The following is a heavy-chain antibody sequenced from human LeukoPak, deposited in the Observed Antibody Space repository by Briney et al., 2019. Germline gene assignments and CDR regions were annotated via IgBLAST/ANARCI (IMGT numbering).Heavy chain of an antibody. V-gene: IGHV1-46*01. CDR1: GYTFTSNY. J-gene: IGHJ4*02. Sequence: ASVTVSCTASGYTFTSNYIHWARQAPGQGLEWMGMIYPRDGSTSYAQKFQGRVTVTRDTSTGTVHMELSGLRSEDTAVYYCARDQEGFDYWGQGTLVTVSS. CDR3: ARDQEGFDY. CDR2: IYPRDGST.